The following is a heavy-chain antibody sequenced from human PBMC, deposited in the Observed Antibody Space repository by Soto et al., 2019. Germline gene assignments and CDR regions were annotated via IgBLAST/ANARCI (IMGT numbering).Heavy chain of an antibody. V-gene: IGHV4-59*01. CDR1: GGSISSYY. Sequence: SETLSLTCTVSGGSISSYYWSWIRQPPGKGLEWIGYIYYSGSTNYNPSLKSRVTISVDTSKNQFSLKLSSVTAAVTAVYYCARGGLRFTNWFDPWGQGTLVTVSS. J-gene: IGHJ5*02. D-gene: IGHD3-3*01. CDR2: IYYSGST. CDR3: ARGGLRFTNWFDP.